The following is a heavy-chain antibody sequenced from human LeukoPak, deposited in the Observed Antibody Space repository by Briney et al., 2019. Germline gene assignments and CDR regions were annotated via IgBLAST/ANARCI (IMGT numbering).Heavy chain of an antibody. CDR3: ARDLYSSRTNDAFVI. V-gene: IGHV4-39*07. CDR2: IFYSGST. CDR1: SGSISTSNYY. J-gene: IGHJ3*02. Sequence: SETLSLTCTVSSGSISTSNYYWGWVRQPPGKALEWIGNIFYSGSTYYSPSLKSRVTISLDTSRNQFSLKLSAVPAADTAVYYCARDLYSSRTNDAFVIWGQGTMVTVSS. D-gene: IGHD6-13*01.